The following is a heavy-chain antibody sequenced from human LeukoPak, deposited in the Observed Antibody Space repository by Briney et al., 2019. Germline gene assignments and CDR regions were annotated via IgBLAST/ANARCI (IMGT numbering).Heavy chain of an antibody. J-gene: IGHJ4*02. CDR1: GASVSSYD. CDR3: ARTARQRSWWVGVDY. V-gene: IGHV4-59*02. CDR2: IYYSGST. D-gene: IGHD6-13*01. Sequence: PSQSLSLACTVAGASVSSYDGSWIRQPPGKGLEWIGYIYYSGSTNYNPSLKSRVTISVDTSKNQFSLKLSSVTAADTAVYYCARTARQRSWWVGVDYWGQGTLVTVSS.